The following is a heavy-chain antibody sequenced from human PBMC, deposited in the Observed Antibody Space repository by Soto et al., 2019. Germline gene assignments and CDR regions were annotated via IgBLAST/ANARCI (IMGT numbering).Heavy chain of an antibody. CDR1: GRTFSSYA. J-gene: IGHJ4*02. V-gene: IGHV1-69*13. D-gene: IGHD3-22*01. CDR3: ARGIDSSGYFSHYYFDH. Sequence: AVKVPCKASGRTFSSYAISWVRQAPGQGLEWMGGIIPIFGTANYAQKFQGRVTNTADESTSTAYMELSSLRSEDTAVNYCARGIDSSGYFSHYYFDHWGQGTLVTVSS. CDR2: IIPIFGTA.